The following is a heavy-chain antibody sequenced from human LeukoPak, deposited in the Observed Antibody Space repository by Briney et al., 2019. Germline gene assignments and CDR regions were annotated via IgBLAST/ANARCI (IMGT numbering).Heavy chain of an antibody. CDR3: AREGSGWSLYSGYGMDV. CDR1: GVSFSGYY. V-gene: IGHV4-34*01. CDR2: INHSGST. J-gene: IGHJ6*02. Sequence: SETLSLTCAVYGVSFSGYYWSWIRQPPGKGLEWIGEINHSGSTNYNPSLKSRVTISVDTSKNQFSLKLSSVTAADTAVYYCAREGSGWSLYSGYGMDVWGQGTTVTVSS. D-gene: IGHD6-19*01.